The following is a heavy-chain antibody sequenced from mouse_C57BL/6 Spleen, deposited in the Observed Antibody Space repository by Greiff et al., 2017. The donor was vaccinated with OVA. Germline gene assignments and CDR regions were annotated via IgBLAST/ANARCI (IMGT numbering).Heavy chain of an antibody. D-gene: IGHD4-1*01. Sequence: QVQLKQPGAELVRPGSSVKLSCKASGYTFTSYWMDWVKQRPGQGLEWIGNIYPSDSETHYNQKFKDKATLTVDKSSSTAYMQLSSLTSEDSAVYYCARSLTFYFDYWGQGTTLTVSS. CDR1: GYTFTSYW. J-gene: IGHJ2*01. V-gene: IGHV1-61*01. CDR3: ARSLTFYFDY. CDR2: IYPSDSET.